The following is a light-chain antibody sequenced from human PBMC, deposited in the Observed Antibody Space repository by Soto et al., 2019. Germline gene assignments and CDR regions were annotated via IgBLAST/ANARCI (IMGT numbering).Light chain of an antibody. CDR1: QSISRG. J-gene: IGKJ1*01. CDR2: KAS. Sequence: DIQMTQSPSTLSASVGDRVTITCRASQSISRGLAWYQQKPGKAPKLLIYKASSLESGVPSRFSGSGSGTEFTLTISSLQPDDFATYYCQQYNSYPWTFGQGTKVEIK. V-gene: IGKV1-5*03. CDR3: QQYNSYPWT.